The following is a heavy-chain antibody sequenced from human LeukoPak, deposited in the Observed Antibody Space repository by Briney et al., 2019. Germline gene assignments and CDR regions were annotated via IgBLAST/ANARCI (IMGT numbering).Heavy chain of an antibody. CDR1: GGSISSSSYY. D-gene: IGHD3-10*01. V-gene: IGHV4-39*07. J-gene: IGHJ4*02. CDR2: IYYSGST. Sequence: PSETLSLTCTVSGGSISSSSYYWGWIRQPPGKGLEWIGSIYYSGSTYYNPSLKSRVTISVDTSKNQFSLKLSSVTAADTAVYYCARDPPPARRAGDYWGQGTLVTVSS. CDR3: ARDPPPARRAGDY.